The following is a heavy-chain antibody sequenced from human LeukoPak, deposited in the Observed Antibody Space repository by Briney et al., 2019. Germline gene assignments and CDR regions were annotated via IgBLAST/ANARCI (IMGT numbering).Heavy chain of an antibody. CDR3: ARDEAIVVVIPFDI. CDR2: ISSSSSYI. CDR1: GFTFSSYS. D-gene: IGHD3-22*01. Sequence: GGYLRLSCAASGFTFSSYSMNWVRQAPGKGLEWVSSISSSSSYIYYADSVKGRFTISRDNAKNSLYLQMNSLRAEDTAVYYCARDEAIVVVIPFDIWGQGTMVTVSS. J-gene: IGHJ3*02. V-gene: IGHV3-21*01.